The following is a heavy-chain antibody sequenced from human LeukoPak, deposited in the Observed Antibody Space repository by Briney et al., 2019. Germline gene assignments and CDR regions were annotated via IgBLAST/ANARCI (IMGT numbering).Heavy chain of an antibody. CDR3: AKDLVAVAATDYYGMDV. Sequence: GGSLRLSCAASGFTSSSYGMHWVRQAPGKGLEWVAVISYDGSNKYYADSVKGRFTISRDNSKNTLYLQMNSLRAEDTAVYYCAKDLVAVAATDYYGMDVWGQGATVTVSS. CDR2: ISYDGSNK. J-gene: IGHJ6*02. CDR1: GFTSSSYG. D-gene: IGHD6-19*01. V-gene: IGHV3-30*18.